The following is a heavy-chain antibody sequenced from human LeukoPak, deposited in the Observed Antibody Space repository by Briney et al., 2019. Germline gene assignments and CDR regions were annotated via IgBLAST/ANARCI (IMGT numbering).Heavy chain of an antibody. Sequence: GASVKVSCKASGGTFISYAISWVRQAPGQGLEWMGGIIPIFGTANYAQKFQGRVTITADESTSTAYMELSSLRSEDTAVYYCARDATYYYYGMDVWGQGTTVTVSS. J-gene: IGHJ6*02. CDR1: GGTFISYA. CDR2: IIPIFGTA. V-gene: IGHV1-69*13. CDR3: ARDATYYYYGMDV.